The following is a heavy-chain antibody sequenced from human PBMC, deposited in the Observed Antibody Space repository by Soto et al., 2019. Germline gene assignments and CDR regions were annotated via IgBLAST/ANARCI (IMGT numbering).Heavy chain of an antibody. J-gene: IGHJ6*02. CDR3: ARGEGDGYNDNYYYGMDV. Sequence: SVKVSCKASGGTFSSYAISWVRQAPGQGLEWMGGIIPIFGTANYAQKFQGRVTITADESTSTAYMELSSLRSEDTAVYYCARGEGDGYNDNYYYGMDVWGQGTTVTVSS. V-gene: IGHV1-69*13. CDR2: IIPIFGTA. CDR1: GGTFSSYA. D-gene: IGHD5-12*01.